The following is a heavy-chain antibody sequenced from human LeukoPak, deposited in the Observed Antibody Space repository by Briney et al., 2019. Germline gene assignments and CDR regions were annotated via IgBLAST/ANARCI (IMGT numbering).Heavy chain of an antibody. CDR2: ISYDGSNK. CDR3: ARDVSDYLVGGTGY. Sequence: GGSLRLSCAASGFTFSSYAMHWVRQAPGKGLEWVAVISYDGSNKYYADSVKGRFTISRDNSKNTLYLQMNSLRAEDTAVYYCARDVSDYLVGGTGYWGQGTLVTVSS. V-gene: IGHV3-30-3*01. J-gene: IGHJ4*02. D-gene: IGHD1-26*01. CDR1: GFTFSSYA.